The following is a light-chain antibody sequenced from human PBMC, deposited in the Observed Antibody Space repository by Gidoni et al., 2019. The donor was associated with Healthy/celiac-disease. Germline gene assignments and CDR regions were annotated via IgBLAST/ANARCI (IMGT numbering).Light chain of an antibody. Sequence: PSSLSASVGDRVTITCRASQSISSYLNWYQQKPGKAPKLLIYAASSLQSGVPSRFSGSGSGTDFTLTISSLQPDDFATYYCQQSYSTPYTFGQGTKLEIK. CDR1: QSISSY. V-gene: IGKV1-39*01. CDR3: QQSYSTPYT. CDR2: AAS. J-gene: IGKJ2*01.